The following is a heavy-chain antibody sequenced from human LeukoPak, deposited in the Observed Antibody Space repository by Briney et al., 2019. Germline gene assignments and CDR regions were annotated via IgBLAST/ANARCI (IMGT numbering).Heavy chain of an antibody. CDR2: ISSRGSSI. D-gene: IGHD6-19*01. CDR1: GFTFSDYY. V-gene: IGHV3-11*04. CDR3: ARILDSAWGELGY. J-gene: IGHJ4*02. Sequence: PGGSLRLSCAASGFTFSDYYMSWIRQAPGKGLEWVSYISSRGSSISYADSVKGRFTISRDNSKNTLYLQMNSLRAEDTAVYYCARILDSAWGELGYWGQGTLVTVSS.